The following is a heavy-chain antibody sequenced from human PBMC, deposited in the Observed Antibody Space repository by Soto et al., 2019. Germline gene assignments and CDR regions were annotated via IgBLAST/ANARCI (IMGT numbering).Heavy chain of an antibody. D-gene: IGHD6-13*01. J-gene: IGHJ5*02. CDR2: INAGNGNT. CDR3: ARIAAAGFNWFDP. CDR1: GYTFTSYA. Sequence: DSLKVSCKASGYTFTSYAMHWVRQAPGQRLEWMGWINAGNGNTKYSQKFQGRVTITRDTSASTAYMELSSLRSEDTAVYYCARIAAAGFNWFDPWGKGNLVTV. V-gene: IGHV1-3*01.